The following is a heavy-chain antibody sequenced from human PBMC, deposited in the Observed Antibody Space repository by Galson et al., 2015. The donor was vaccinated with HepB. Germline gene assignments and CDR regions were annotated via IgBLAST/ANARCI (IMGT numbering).Heavy chain of an antibody. CDR1: GFTFSSYG. J-gene: IGHJ4*02. CDR2: ISYDGSNK. CDR3: AKDIVVVPAAKGVNYLDY. D-gene: IGHD2-2*01. V-gene: IGHV3-30*18. Sequence: SLRLSCAASGFTFSSYGMHWVRQAPGKGLEWVAVISYDGSNKYYADSVKGRFTISRDNSKNTLYLQMNSLRAEDTAVYYCAKDIVVVPAAKGVNYLDYWGQGTLVTVSS.